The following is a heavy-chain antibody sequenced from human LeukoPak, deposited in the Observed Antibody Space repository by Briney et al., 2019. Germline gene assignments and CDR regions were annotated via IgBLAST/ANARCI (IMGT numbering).Heavy chain of an antibody. CDR3: ARANYSGGDCYHPPPILLYGMDV. D-gene: IGHD2-21*02. Sequence: ASVKVSCKASGYTFTSYYMNWVRQAPGQGLEWMGMINPSSGSTSYAQKFQGRVTMTRDTSTSTVYMELSSLRFEDTAVYYCARANYSGGDCYHPPPILLYGMDVWGQGTTVTVSS. J-gene: IGHJ6*02. CDR2: INPSSGST. CDR1: GYTFTSYY. V-gene: IGHV1-46*01.